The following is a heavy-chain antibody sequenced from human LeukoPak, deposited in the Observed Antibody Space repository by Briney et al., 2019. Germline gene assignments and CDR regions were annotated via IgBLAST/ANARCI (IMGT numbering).Heavy chain of an antibody. V-gene: IGHV3-23*01. CDR2: FSGSGGTT. J-gene: IGHJ6*03. Sequence: GGSLRLSCAASGFTFSSYAMNWVRQAPGRGLEWVSGFSGSGGTTYYADSVKGRFTISRDNSKNTLYLQMTSLRAEDTAVYYCANGNRCTSPNCLGYYYFYMDVWGKGTTVTVSS. D-gene: IGHD2-8*01. CDR1: GFTFSSYA. CDR3: ANGNRCTSPNCLGYYYFYMDV.